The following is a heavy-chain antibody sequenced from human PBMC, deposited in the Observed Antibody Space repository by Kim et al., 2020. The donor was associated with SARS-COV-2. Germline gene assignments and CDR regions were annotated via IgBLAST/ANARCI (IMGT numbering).Heavy chain of an antibody. CDR3: AKIGAGF. V-gene: IGHV3-23*01. CDR2: GGTT. Sequence: GGTTYYADSVRGRFTMSRDNSKNTLYLQMNNLRADDTAVYYCAKIGAGFWGQGTMVTVSS. J-gene: IGHJ3*01. D-gene: IGHD3-16*01.